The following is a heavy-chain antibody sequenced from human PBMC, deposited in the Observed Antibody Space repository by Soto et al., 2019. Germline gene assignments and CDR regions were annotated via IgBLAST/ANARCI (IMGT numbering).Heavy chain of an antibody. CDR2: LYYSGTT. Sequence: QLQLQESGPGLVTPSETLSLTCTVSGGSISSSGYYWGWPRPPQGQGLEWIGSLYYSGTTYYDPSLKSRVTMSVDTSKNQFSLKLSSMTAADTAVYYCARHLRRGPIVKRMDVWGQGTTVTVSS. D-gene: IGHD2-21*01. CDR3: ARHLRRGPIVKRMDV. CDR1: GGSISSSGYY. V-gene: IGHV4-39*01. J-gene: IGHJ6*02.